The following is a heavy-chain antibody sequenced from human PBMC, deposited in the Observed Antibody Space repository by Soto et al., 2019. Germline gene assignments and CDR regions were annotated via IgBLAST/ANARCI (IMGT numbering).Heavy chain of an antibody. D-gene: IGHD3-3*01. CDR1: GGSFSGYY. CDR2: INHSGST. J-gene: IGHJ5*02. Sequence: SETLSLTCAVYGGSFSGYYWSWIRQPPGKGLEWIGEINHSGSTNYNPSLKSRVTISVDTSKNQFSLKLSSVTAADTAVYYCARSNWEWWFDTWGQGTLVTVSS. CDR3: ARSNWEWWFDT. V-gene: IGHV4-34*01.